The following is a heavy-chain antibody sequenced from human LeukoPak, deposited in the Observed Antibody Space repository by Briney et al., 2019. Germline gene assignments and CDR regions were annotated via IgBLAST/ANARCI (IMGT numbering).Heavy chain of an antibody. J-gene: IGHJ4*02. CDR1: GFTFSSYS. CDR2: ISSSSSTI. CDR3: ARGGDYDYVWGSYKDY. D-gene: IGHD3-16*01. Sequence: GGSLRLSCAAAGFTFSSYSMNWVRQAPGKGLEWVSYISSSSSTIYYADSVKGRITISRDNAKNSLYLQMNSLRAEDTAVYYCARGGDYDYVWGSYKDYWGQGTLVTVSS. V-gene: IGHV3-48*01.